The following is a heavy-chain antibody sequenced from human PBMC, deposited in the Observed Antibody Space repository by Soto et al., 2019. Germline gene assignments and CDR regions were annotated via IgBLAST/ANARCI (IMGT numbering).Heavy chain of an antibody. V-gene: IGHV3-33*01. D-gene: IGHD4-17*01. CDR2: IWYDGSNK. J-gene: IGHJ6*02. Sequence: VGSLRLSCAASGFTFSSYGMHWVVHYPFKLLELVAVIWYDGSNKYYAESVKGRFTISRDNSKNTLYLQMNSLRAEDTAVYYCARDTLDDYGDYAVYYYYGMDVWGQGTTVTVSS. CDR1: GFTFSSYG. CDR3: ARDTLDDYGDYAVYYYYGMDV.